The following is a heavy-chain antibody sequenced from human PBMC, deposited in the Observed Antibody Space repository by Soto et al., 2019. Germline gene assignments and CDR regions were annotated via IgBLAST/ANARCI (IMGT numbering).Heavy chain of an antibody. V-gene: IGHV1-3*01. CDR2: INAGNGNT. D-gene: IGHD4-17*01. Sequence: ASVKVSCKASGYTFTSYAMHWVRQAPGQRLEWMGWINAGNGNTKYSQKFQGRVTITRGTSASTAYMELSSLRSEDTAVYYCARTPSGYGDYSELDYWGQGTLVTVSS. CDR1: GYTFTSYA. J-gene: IGHJ4*02. CDR3: ARTPSGYGDYSELDY.